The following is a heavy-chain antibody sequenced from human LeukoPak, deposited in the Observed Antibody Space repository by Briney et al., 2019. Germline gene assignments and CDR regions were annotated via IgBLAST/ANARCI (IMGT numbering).Heavy chain of an antibody. D-gene: IGHD6-13*01. CDR3: AKGFSSSWYNPYYFDY. V-gene: IGHV3-23*01. CDR2: ISGSGGST. J-gene: IGHJ4*02. CDR1: GFTFSSYA. Sequence: GGSLRLSCAASGFTFSSYAMSWLPQAPGKGLEWVSAISGSGGSTYYADSVKGRFTISRDNSKNTLYLQMNSLRAEDTAVYYCAKGFSSSWYNPYYFDYWGQGTLVTVSS.